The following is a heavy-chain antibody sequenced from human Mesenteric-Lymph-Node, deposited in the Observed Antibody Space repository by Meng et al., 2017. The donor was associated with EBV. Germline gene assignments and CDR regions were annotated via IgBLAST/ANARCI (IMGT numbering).Heavy chain of an antibody. V-gene: IGHV4-30-2*01. Sequence: QLQPPEPCPGLVNPSQALSLTSAVSGGSVSSGGYSWSWIRQPPGKGLEWIGYIYHFGSPNYNPSLKSRVTISVDRSKNQFSLNLTSMTAADTAVYYCARRGIAEGFDFWGQGTLVTVSS. CDR1: GGSVSSGGYS. CDR3: ARRGIAEGFDF. J-gene: IGHJ4*02. CDR2: IYHFGSP.